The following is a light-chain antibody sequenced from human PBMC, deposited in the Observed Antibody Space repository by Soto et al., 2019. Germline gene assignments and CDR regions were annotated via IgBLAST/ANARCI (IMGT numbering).Light chain of an antibody. CDR3: SSYTSSRTYV. J-gene: IGLJ1*01. V-gene: IGLV2-14*01. Sequence: QSVLTQPASVSGSRGQSITISCTGTSSDVGGYNYVSWYQQHPGKAPKLMIYEVSNRPSGVSNRFSGSKSGNTASLTISGLQAEDEADYYCSSYTSSRTYVFGAGTKAT. CDR1: SSDVGGYNY. CDR2: EVS.